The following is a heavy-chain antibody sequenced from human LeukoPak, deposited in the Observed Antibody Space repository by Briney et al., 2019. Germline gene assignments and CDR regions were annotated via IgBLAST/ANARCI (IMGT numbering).Heavy chain of an antibody. Sequence: PGGSLRLSCAASGFTFSSYGMHWVRQAPGKGLEWVAFIRYDGSNKYYADSVKGRFTISRDNSKNTLYLQTNSLRAEDTAVYYCAKDEVAVAGTDFDYWGQGTLVTVSS. CDR1: GFTFSSYG. V-gene: IGHV3-30*02. D-gene: IGHD6-19*01. J-gene: IGHJ4*02. CDR3: AKDEVAVAGTDFDY. CDR2: IRYDGSNK.